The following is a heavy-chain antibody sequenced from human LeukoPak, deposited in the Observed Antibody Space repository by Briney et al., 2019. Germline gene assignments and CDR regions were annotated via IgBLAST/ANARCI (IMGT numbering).Heavy chain of an antibody. Sequence: PSETLSLTCTVSGGSVSSGSYYWSWIRQPPGKGLEWIGYIYYSGSTNYNPSLKSRVTISVDTSKNQFPLKLSSVTAADTAVYYCARGGIANFDYWGQGTLVTVSS. CDR2: IYYSGST. J-gene: IGHJ4*02. D-gene: IGHD6-13*01. CDR1: GGSVSSGSYY. CDR3: ARGGIANFDY. V-gene: IGHV4-61*01.